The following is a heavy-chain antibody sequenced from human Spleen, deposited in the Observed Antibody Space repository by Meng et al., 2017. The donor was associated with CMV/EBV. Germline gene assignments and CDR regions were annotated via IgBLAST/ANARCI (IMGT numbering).Heavy chain of an antibody. J-gene: IGHJ4*02. V-gene: IGHV3-21*03. D-gene: IGHD6-25*01. CDR3: AREVGSGWRYLDC. Sequence: GGSLRLSCAASGITFSSYAMSWVRQAPGKGLEWVSSITGSSAYMYYADSVRGRLTISRDNAQNSLYLQMNSLRGEDTAVYYWAREVGSGWRYLDCWGQGTLVTVSS. CDR1: GITFSSYA. CDR2: ITGSSAYM.